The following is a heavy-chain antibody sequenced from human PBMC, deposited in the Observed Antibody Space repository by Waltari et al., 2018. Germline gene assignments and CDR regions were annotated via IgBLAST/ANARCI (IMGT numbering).Heavy chain of an antibody. CDR2: IIPIFGTA. CDR1: GGTFSSYA. D-gene: IGHD4-17*01. CDR3: AINPLDYGDYSHKYYFDY. Sequence: QVQLVQSGAEVKKPGSSVKVSCKASGGTFSSYAISWVRQAPGQGLEWMGGIIPIFGTANYAQKFQGRVTITTDESTSTAYMELSSLRSEDTAVYYCAINPLDYGDYSHKYYFDYWGQGTLVTVSS. V-gene: IGHV1-69*05. J-gene: IGHJ4*02.